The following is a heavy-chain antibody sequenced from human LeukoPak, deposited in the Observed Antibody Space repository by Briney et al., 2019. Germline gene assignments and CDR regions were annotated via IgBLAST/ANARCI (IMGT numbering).Heavy chain of an antibody. Sequence: SETLSLTCTVSGGSISSYYWSWIRQPPGKGLEWIGYIYYSGSTNYNPSLKSRVTISVDTSKNQFSLKLSSVTAADTAVYYCARHGGWGSTFDHWGQGTLVTVSS. V-gene: IGHV4-59*08. CDR3: ARHGGWGSTFDH. CDR2: IYYSGST. CDR1: GGSISSYY. J-gene: IGHJ4*02. D-gene: IGHD1-1*01.